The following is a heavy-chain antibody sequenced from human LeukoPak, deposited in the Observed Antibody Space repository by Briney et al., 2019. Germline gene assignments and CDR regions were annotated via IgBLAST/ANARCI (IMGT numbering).Heavy chain of an antibody. CDR3: ARDKSGSGFPN. Sequence: ASVKVSCKASGYTFTSYYMHWVRQAPGQGLEWMGIINPSGGSTSYAQKFQGRVTMTWDTSTSTVYMELRSLRSDDTAVYYCARDKSGSGFPNWGQGTLVTVSS. D-gene: IGHD3-10*01. J-gene: IGHJ4*02. CDR1: GYTFTSYY. CDR2: INPSGGST. V-gene: IGHV1-46*01.